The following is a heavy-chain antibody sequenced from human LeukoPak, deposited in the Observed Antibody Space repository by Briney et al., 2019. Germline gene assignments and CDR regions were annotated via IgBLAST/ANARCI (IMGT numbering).Heavy chain of an antibody. D-gene: IGHD2-15*01. J-gene: IGHJ4*02. V-gene: IGHV3-23*01. CDR3: ANPAGVVADGY. CDR2: ISGSGGST. Sequence: GGSLRLSCAASGFTFSSYSMNWVRQAPGKGLEWVSAISGSGGSTYYADSVKGRFTISRDNSKNTLYLQMNSLRAEDTAVYYCANPAGVVADGYWGQGTLVTVSS. CDR1: GFTFSSYS.